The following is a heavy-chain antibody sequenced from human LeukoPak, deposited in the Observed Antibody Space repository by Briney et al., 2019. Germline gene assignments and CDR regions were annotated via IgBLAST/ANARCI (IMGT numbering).Heavy chain of an antibody. V-gene: IGHV3-23*01. CDR3: VKNSGIWSF. Sequence: PGGSLRLSCAASGFTFDTTDMTWVRQAPGKGPEWLSCISGTGDRTYYADSVRGRSTISRDNSKNMLYLQMTSLRVEDTATYYCVKNSGIWSFWGRGTLAAVSS. J-gene: IGHJ4*02. CDR2: ISGTGDRT. D-gene: IGHD1-26*01. CDR1: GFTFDTTD.